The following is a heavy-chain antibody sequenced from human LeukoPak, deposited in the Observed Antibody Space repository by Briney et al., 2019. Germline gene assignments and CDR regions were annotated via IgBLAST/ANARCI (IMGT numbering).Heavy chain of an antibody. CDR1: GFTFSSYP. D-gene: IGHD6-19*01. V-gene: IGHV3-30-3*01. Sequence: GKSLRLSCAASGFTFSSYPMHWVRQAPGKGLEWVAVISYDGSNEYYADSVKGRFTISRDNSKNTLYLQMNSLRAEDTAVYYCARSYGGGWYGIEYWGQGTLVTVSS. CDR2: ISYDGSNE. J-gene: IGHJ4*02. CDR3: ARSYGGGWYGIEY.